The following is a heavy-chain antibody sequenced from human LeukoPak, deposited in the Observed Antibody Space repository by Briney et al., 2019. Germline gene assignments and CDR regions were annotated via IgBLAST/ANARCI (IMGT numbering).Heavy chain of an antibody. D-gene: IGHD3-10*01. CDR2: ISGSGGST. V-gene: IGHV3-23*01. Sequence: GGSPRLSCAASGFTFSSYAMSWVRQAPGKGLEWVSAISGSGGSTYYADSVKGRFTISRDNSKNTLYLQMNSLRAEDTAVYYCANPLSSGSSIYYYYGMDVWGQGTTVTVSS. CDR1: GFTFSSYA. J-gene: IGHJ6*02. CDR3: ANPLSSGSSIYYYYGMDV.